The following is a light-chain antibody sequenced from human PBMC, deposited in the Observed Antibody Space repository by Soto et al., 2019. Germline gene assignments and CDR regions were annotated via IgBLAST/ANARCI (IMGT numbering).Light chain of an antibody. Sequence: DIQMTQSPSSLSASVGDRVTITCQASQDISNYLNWYQKKPGKAPKLLIYDASNLETGVPSRFSGSGSGTDFTFTISSLQPEDIATYYGQHYDNLPRTFGGGTKVEIK. CDR3: QHYDNLPRT. V-gene: IGKV1-33*01. CDR2: DAS. J-gene: IGKJ4*01. CDR1: QDISNY.